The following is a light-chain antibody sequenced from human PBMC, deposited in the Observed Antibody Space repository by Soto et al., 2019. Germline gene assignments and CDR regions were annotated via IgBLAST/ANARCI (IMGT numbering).Light chain of an antibody. CDR1: QSVSSN. Sequence: LTQSPGTLSLSPGESASLSCRASQSVSSNLAWYQQKPGQTPRLLIYATSTRATGIPARFSGSGSATEFTLTISSLQSEDFAVYYCQHYNNWPLTFGGGTKVDI. V-gene: IGKV3-15*01. CDR3: QHYNNWPLT. CDR2: ATS. J-gene: IGKJ4*01.